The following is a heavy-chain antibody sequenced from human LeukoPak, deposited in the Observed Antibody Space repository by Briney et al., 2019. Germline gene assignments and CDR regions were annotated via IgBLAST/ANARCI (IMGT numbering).Heavy chain of an antibody. CDR3: ARDTLNGPFVISLDY. V-gene: IGHV3-33*01. CDR2: IWYDGSKI. Sequence: GGSLRLSCAASGLAFSDYGMHWVRQTPGKGLVWVALIWYDGSKIYYADSVRGRFTISRDNSRNTLFLQMNNLRAEDTAVYYCARDTLNGPFVISLDYWGQGALVTVSS. J-gene: IGHJ4*02. CDR1: GLAFSDYG. D-gene: IGHD3-9*01.